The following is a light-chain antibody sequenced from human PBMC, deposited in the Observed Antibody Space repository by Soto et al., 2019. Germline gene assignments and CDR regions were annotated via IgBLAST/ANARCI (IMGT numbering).Light chain of an antibody. Sequence: AIQLTQSQSSLYAYVGDRVTLTCLASQDIRNDLGWYQQKPGKAPKLLIYAASSLQTGVPSRFSGSGSGTDFTLTISSLQPEDFATYYCLQDYRYPPWTFGQGTKVDIK. V-gene: IGKV1-6*01. CDR2: AAS. CDR3: LQDYRYPPWT. CDR1: QDIRND. J-gene: IGKJ1*01.